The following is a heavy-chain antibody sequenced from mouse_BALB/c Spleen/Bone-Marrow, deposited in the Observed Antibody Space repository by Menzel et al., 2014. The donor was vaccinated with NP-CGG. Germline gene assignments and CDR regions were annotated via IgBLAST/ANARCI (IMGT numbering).Heavy chain of an antibody. V-gene: IGHV4-1*02. D-gene: IGHD1-2*01. CDR1: GFDFSRFW. CDR2: INPDSSTI. CDR3: ARLGYYGSFAF. J-gene: IGHJ3*01. Sequence: EVKLVESGGGLVQPRGSLKLSCAASGFDFSRFWMSWVRQAPGKGLEWIGEINPDSSTINYTPSLKDKFIISRDNAKNTLYLQMSKVRSEDTALYYCARLGYYGSFAFWGQGTLVTVSA.